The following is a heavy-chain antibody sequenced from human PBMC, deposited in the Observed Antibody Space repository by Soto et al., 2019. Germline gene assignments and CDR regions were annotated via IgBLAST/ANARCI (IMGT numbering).Heavy chain of an antibody. CDR2: ISYDGSNK. D-gene: IGHD4-17*01. Sequence: QVQLVESGGSVVQPGRSLRLSCAASGFTFNTFGMHWVRQAPGKGLEWLAVISYDGSNKYYADSVKGRFTVSRDNSKNTLYLQMNSLRVEDTAVYFCAPLTTVTTMIFYYYGMDVWGQGTTVTVSS. J-gene: IGHJ6*02. V-gene: IGHV3-30*03. CDR1: GFTFNTFG. CDR3: APLTTVTTMIFYYYGMDV.